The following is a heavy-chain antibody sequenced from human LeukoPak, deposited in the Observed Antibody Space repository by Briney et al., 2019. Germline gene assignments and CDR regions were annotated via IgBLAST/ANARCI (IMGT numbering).Heavy chain of an antibody. V-gene: IGHV1-18*01. Sequence: ASVKVSCKASGYTFTSYGISWVRQAPGQGLEWMGWISAYNGNTNYAQKLQGRVTMTRNTSISTAYMELSSLRSEDTAVYYCARGPVSRYCSGGSCYRLGYWGQGTLVTVSS. D-gene: IGHD2-15*01. CDR3: ARGPVSRYCSGGSCYRLGY. J-gene: IGHJ4*02. CDR1: GYTFTSYG. CDR2: ISAYNGNT.